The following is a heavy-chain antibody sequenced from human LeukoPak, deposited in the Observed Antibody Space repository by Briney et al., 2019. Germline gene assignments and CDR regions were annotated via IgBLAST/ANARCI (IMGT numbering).Heavy chain of an antibody. CDR3: ASPSPYYGSGSPGDY. CDR1: GFTFSSYA. CDR2: ISGSGGST. V-gene: IGHV3-23*01. D-gene: IGHD3-10*01. Sequence: GRSLRLSCAASGFTFSSYAMSWVRQAPGKGLEWVSAISGSGGSTYYADSVKGRFTISRDNSKNTLYLQMNSLRAEDTAVYYCASPSPYYGSGSPGDYWGQGTLVTVSS. J-gene: IGHJ4*02.